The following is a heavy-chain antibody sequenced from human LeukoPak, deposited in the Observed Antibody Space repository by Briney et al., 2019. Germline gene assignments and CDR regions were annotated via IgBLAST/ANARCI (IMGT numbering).Heavy chain of an antibody. V-gene: IGHV1-8*01. J-gene: IGHJ4*02. CDR3: ARGPPNWGYDY. CDR1: GNTYTSYD. CDR2: MSPNSGDT. D-gene: IGHD7-27*01. Sequence: ASVKVSCEASGNTYTSYDFNWVRQATGQRPEWMGWMSPNSGDTGYAQKFQDRVTMTRNTSISTAYMELSSLRSDDTAVYYCARGPPNWGYDYWGPGTLVTVSS.